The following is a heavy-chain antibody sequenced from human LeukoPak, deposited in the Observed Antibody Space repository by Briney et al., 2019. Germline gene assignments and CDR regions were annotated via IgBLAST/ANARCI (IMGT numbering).Heavy chain of an antibody. Sequence: SETLSLTCSVSDDSITMYYWTWIRQPPGKGLEWIGYVDHTGSTNFNPSLSGRVSISRDTTKNLFSLRLRSVTAADTAVYFCARGRVSSSTWYNTYYYYFYMDVWGKGTTVTVSS. CDR2: VDHTGST. D-gene: IGHD1-1*01. CDR3: ARGRVSSSTWYNTYYYYFYMDV. J-gene: IGHJ6*03. CDR1: DDSITMYY. V-gene: IGHV4-59*01.